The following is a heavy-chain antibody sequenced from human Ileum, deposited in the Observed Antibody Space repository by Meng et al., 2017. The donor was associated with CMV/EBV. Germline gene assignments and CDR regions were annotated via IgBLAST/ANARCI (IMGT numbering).Heavy chain of an antibody. V-gene: IGHV4-61*02. Sequence: QVQLQGSGPGLVKPSQTLSLTFTVSGGSLGGGYYWNWIRQPAGKGLEWIGRIYTSESTNYNPSLKSRFTISVDTSKNQFSLNLTSVTAADTAVYYCARDSAWLIDQWGQGTLVTVSS. D-gene: IGHD6-19*01. CDR1: GGSLGGGYY. J-gene: IGHJ4*02. CDR2: IYTSEST. CDR3: ARDSAWLIDQ.